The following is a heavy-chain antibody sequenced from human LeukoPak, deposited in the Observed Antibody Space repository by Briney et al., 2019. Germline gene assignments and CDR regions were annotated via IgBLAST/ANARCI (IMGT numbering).Heavy chain of an antibody. CDR2: FYETDKT. Sequence: GGSLRLSCAASGFTFSIYAMTWVRQAPGKGLEWVSTFYETDKTDYADSVKGRFTISRDTSKNMLYLQMNSLRAEDTAIYYCAKRGAGSGGLHFWGQGTLVTVSP. CDR3: AKRGAGSGGLHF. V-gene: IGHV3-23*01. D-gene: IGHD6-19*01. J-gene: IGHJ4*02. CDR1: GFTFSIYA.